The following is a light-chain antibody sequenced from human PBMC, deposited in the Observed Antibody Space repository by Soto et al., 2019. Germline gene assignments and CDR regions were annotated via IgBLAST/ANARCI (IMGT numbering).Light chain of an antibody. Sequence: DIQMTQSQSSLSASVGDRVTITCRASQSINSYLNWYQQKPGKAPKLLIYAASSLQSGVPSRFRGSGSATGFTITISSVQPDDFATYYCEERYSTPFTFGQGTRIEI. CDR1: QSINSY. J-gene: IGKJ5*01. CDR3: EERYSTPFT. V-gene: IGKV1-39*01. CDR2: AAS.